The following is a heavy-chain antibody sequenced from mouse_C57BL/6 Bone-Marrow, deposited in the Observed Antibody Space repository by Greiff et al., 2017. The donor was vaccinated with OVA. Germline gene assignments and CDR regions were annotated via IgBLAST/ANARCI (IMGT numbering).Heavy chain of an antibody. V-gene: IGHV5-12*01. Sequence: EVHLVESGGGLVQPGGSLKLSCAASGFTFSDYYMYWVRQTPEKRLEWVAYISNGGGSTYYPDTVKGRFTISRDNAKNTLYMQMSRLKSEDTAMYYCARRGYGSSYTLYFDVWGTGTTVTVSS. D-gene: IGHD1-1*01. CDR1: GFTFSDYY. J-gene: IGHJ1*03. CDR2: ISNGGGST. CDR3: ARRGYGSSYTLYFDV.